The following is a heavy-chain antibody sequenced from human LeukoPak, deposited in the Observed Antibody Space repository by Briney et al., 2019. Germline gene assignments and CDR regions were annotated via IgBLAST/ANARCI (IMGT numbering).Heavy chain of an antibody. J-gene: IGHJ4*02. V-gene: IGHV3-33*01. CDR3: AREWAVGYSYGLFDQ. CDR2: IWHDESYA. D-gene: IGHD5-18*01. Sequence: GGSLRLSCAASGFTFSSYGMHWVRQAPGKGLEWVAVIWHDESYAFYADSVKGRFTISRDNSKNTLYVQMESLRVDDTAVYYCAREWAVGYSYGLFDQWGQGTLVTVSS. CDR1: GFTFSSYG.